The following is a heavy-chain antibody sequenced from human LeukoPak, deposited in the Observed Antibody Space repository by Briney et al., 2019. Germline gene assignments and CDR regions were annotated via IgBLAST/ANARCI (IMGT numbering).Heavy chain of an antibody. CDR2: IFRSWTT. Sequence: SETLSLTCTVSGYSISSGFSWGWFRQPPGKGLQWVGSIFRSWTTYYSPTLRSRVSLSLDMSKNQFSLNLDAVTATDTAIYYCVRGRGGLGIYQFEYWGLGTLVIVSS. V-gene: IGHV4-38-2*02. D-gene: IGHD2-2*01. CDR3: VRGRGGLGIYQFEY. J-gene: IGHJ4*02. CDR1: GYSISSGFS.